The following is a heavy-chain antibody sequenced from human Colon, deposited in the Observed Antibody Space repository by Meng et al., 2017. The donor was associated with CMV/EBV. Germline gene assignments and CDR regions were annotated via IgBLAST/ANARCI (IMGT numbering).Heavy chain of an antibody. CDR2: IHYSGGT. Sequence: QVPLQESGTRLVKPSETLSLTCTVSGDSIKNYYWTWLRQPAGKGLEWLGRIHYSGGTDDNPSLKSRVTLSIDTSKNQLSLKIYSVTAADTAVYYCARAGARGVPVDLWGQGTLVTVSS. CDR3: ARAGARGVPVDL. V-gene: IGHV4-4*07. D-gene: IGHD3-10*01. CDR1: GDSIKNYY. J-gene: IGHJ4*02.